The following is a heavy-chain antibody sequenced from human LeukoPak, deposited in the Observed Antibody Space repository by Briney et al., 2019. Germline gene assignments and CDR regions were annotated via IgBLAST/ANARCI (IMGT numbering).Heavy chain of an antibody. V-gene: IGHV4-59*08. CDR3: ARLSAAAGLDAFDI. D-gene: IGHD6-13*01. CDR1: GGSISSYY. Sequence: PSETLSLTCTVSGGSISSYYWGWIRQPPGKGLEWIGYIYYSGSTNYNPSLKSRVTISVDTSKNQFSLKLSSVTAADTAVYYCARLSAAAGLDAFDIWGQGTMVTVSS. CDR2: IYYSGST. J-gene: IGHJ3*02.